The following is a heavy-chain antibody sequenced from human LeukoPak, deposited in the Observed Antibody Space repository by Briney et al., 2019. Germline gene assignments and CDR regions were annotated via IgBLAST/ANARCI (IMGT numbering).Heavy chain of an antibody. Sequence: SETLSLTCTVSGGSISSGDYYWSWIRQPPGKGLEWFGYIYYTGSTYYNPSLKSRITISLDTSKNQFSPKLSSVTAADTAVYYCAALLGYCSSTGCYSTFDYWGQGTLVTVSS. CDR2: IYYTGST. CDR1: GGSISSGDYY. CDR3: AALLGYCSSTGCYSTFDY. D-gene: IGHD2-2*01. V-gene: IGHV4-30-4*08. J-gene: IGHJ4*02.